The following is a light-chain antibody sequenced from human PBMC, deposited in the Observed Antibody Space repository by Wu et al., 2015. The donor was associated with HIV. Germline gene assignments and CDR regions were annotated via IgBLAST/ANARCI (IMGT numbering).Light chain of an antibody. J-gene: IGKJ4*01. CDR2: ATS. CDR1: QSISSMY. CDR3: QYYGASPS. Sequence: ESVLTQSPGILSLSPGERAALSCRASQSISSMYLAWYQQKPGQAPRLLIYATSNRATGIPDRFSGSGSGTDFTLTISRLESEDFAVYYCQYYGASPSFGGGTMLEMK. V-gene: IGKV3-20*01.